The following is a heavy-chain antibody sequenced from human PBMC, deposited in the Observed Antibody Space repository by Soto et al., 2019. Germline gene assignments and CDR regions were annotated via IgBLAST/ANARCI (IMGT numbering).Heavy chain of an antibody. CDR3: ARSTPLYYDILTGFDY. J-gene: IGHJ4*02. CDR2: IIPIFGTA. D-gene: IGHD3-9*01. Sequence: SVKVSCKASGGTFSSYAISWVRQAPGQGLEWMGGIIPIFGTANYAQKFQGRVTITADESTSTAYMELSSLRSEDTAVYYCARSTPLYYDILTGFDYWGQGTLVTVSS. V-gene: IGHV1-69*13. CDR1: GGTFSSYA.